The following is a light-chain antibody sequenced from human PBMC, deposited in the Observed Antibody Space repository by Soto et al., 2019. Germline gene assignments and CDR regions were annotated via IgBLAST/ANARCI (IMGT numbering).Light chain of an antibody. CDR2: GAS. CDR3: QQYNRWPPIT. V-gene: IGKV3-15*01. CDR1: ESVSTF. J-gene: IGKJ5*01. Sequence: EIVFTHSPATLSSSLVERATLSCRASESVSTFLAWYQQRPGQAPRLVIYGASTRATGIPARFSGGGSGTEFTLTISSLQSEDFAVYYCQQYNRWPPITFGQGTRLEIK.